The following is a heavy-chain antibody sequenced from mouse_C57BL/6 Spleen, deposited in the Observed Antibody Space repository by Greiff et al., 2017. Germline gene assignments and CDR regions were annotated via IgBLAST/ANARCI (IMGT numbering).Heavy chain of an antibody. D-gene: IGHD1-1*01. Sequence: QVQLQQPGAELVKPGASVKLSCKASGYTFTSYWMHWVKQRPGQGLEWIGMIHPNSGSTNYNEKFKSKATLTVDKSSSTAYMQLSSLTSEDSAVYYCARQITTGVAAFDYWGQGTTLTVAS. CDR3: ARQITTGVAAFDY. CDR2: IHPNSGST. J-gene: IGHJ2*01. V-gene: IGHV1-64*01. CDR1: GYTFTSYW.